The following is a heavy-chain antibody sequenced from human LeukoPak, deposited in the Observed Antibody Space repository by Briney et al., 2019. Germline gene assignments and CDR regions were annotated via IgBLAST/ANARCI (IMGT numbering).Heavy chain of an antibody. CDR2: TYTSGDT. CDR1: RASISDNY. CDR3: TIGGASGSLAH. V-gene: IGHV4-4*07. J-gene: IGHJ4*02. Sequence: TPSETLPLTCTVSRASISDNYWSWSRQPAGKALEWIGRTYTSGDTNYNPSLKSRASVSVDTSKNQFYLSLRYVTAADTAVYYCTIGGASGSLAHWGPGTLVTVSS. D-gene: IGHD6-13*01.